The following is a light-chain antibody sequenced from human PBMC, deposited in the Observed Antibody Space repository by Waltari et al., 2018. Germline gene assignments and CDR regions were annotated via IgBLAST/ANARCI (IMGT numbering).Light chain of an antibody. Sequence: DIVMTQSPDSLAVSLGERATINCKSSQSVLYSPNNKNYLAWYQQKPGQPPKLLISGASTRESGVPDRFSGSGSGTDFTLTISSLQAEDVAVYYCQQYYSTPRTFGQGTKVEIK. CDR3: QQYYSTPRT. CDR1: QSVLYSPNNKNY. J-gene: IGKJ1*01. CDR2: GAS. V-gene: IGKV4-1*01.